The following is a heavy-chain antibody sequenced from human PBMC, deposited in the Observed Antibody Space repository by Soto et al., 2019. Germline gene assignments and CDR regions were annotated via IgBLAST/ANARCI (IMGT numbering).Heavy chain of an antibody. CDR1: GFTVSSKY. CDR3: VQTTGWPDFDF. D-gene: IGHD6-19*01. CDR2: IYGGGTT. Sequence: EVQLVESGGGLIQPGGSLRLSCAASGFTVSSKYMTWVRQAPGKGLEWVSVIYGGGTTYYADSGKGRFTISRDNSKNTLYLQMNSLRAEDTAVYYGVQTTGWPDFDFWGQGTLVTVSS. J-gene: IGHJ4*02. V-gene: IGHV3-53*01.